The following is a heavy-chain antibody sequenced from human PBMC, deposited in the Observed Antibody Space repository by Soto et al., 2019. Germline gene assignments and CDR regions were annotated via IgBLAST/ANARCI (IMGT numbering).Heavy chain of an antibody. V-gene: IGHV1-58*01. J-gene: IGHJ4*02. CDR3: AAEGTTVTTYYFDY. D-gene: IGHD4-17*01. Sequence: ASVKVSCKASGFTFTSSAVQWVRQARGQRLEWIGWIVVGSGNTNYAQKFQERDTITRDMSTSTAYMELSSLRSVYTAVYYCAAEGTTVTTYYFDYWGQGTLVTVSS. CDR1: GFTFTSSA. CDR2: IVVGSGNT.